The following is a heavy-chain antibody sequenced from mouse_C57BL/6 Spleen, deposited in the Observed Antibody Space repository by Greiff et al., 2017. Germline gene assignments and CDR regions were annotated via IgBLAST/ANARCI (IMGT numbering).Heavy chain of an antibody. V-gene: IGHV1-78*01. CDR3: AKAIWDDAMDY. D-gene: IGHD4-1*01. CDR2: IYHRDGST. J-gene: IGHJ4*01. CDR1: GFTFTDHS. Sequence: VQLLESDGGLVKPGGSLKLSCAVSGFTFTDHSIHWMRQTPEQGLEWIGYIYHRDGSTKYDETCKGKATVTADKSSSTAYMQLNSLTSENSAVYFCAKAIWDDAMDYWGQGTSVTVSS.